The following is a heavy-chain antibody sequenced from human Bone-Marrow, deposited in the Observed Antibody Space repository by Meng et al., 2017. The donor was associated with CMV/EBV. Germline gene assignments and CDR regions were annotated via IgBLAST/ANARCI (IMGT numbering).Heavy chain of an antibody. D-gene: IGHD3-16*01. V-gene: IGHV4-59*12. CDR1: GGSISSYY. CDR2: IYYSGST. Sequence: SETLSLTCTVSGGSISSYYWSWIRQPPGKGLEWIGYIYYSGSTNYNPSLKSRVTISVDTSKNQFSLKLSSVTAADTAVYYCARVRLGGSSGLGEFDPWGQGTLVNVSS. CDR3: ARVRLGGSSGLGEFDP. J-gene: IGHJ5*02.